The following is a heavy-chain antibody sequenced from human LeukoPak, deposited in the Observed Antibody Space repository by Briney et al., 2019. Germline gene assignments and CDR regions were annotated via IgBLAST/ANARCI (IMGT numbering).Heavy chain of an antibody. D-gene: IGHD3-22*01. Sequence: ASVKVSCKASGYTFTSYGISWVRQAPGQGVEWMGWISAYNGNTNYAQKLQGRVTMTTDTSTSTAYMELRSLRSDDTAVYYCTRDQGSYYDANYWGQGTLVTVSS. CDR3: TRDQGSYYDANY. CDR1: GYTFTSYG. J-gene: IGHJ4*02. CDR2: ISAYNGNT. V-gene: IGHV1-18*01.